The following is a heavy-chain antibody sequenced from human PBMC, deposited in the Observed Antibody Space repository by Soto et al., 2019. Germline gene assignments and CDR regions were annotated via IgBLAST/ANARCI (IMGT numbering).Heavy chain of an antibody. Sequence: GGSLRLSCAASGFTFSDYYMSWIRQAPGKGLEWVSYISSSSSYTNYADSVKGRFTISRDNAKNSLYLQMNSLSAEDTAVYYCARELARYSSSWYNGYYYYGMDVWGQGTTVTVSS. D-gene: IGHD6-13*01. CDR1: GFTFSDYY. J-gene: IGHJ6*02. CDR2: ISSSSSYT. CDR3: ARELARYSSSWYNGYYYYGMDV. V-gene: IGHV3-11*06.